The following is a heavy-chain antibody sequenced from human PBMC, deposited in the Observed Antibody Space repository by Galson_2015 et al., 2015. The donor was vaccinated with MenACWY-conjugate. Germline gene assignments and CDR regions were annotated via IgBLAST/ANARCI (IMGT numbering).Heavy chain of an antibody. Sequence: ALRLGCEASGVSVGSFWMYWVRHAPVKGRVWVAHISRDGSSTSYAASVKGRCTISRDNAEISLYLQMISLRDELTAVYYSANSMTILDIWGQGTLVTVSS. CDR1: GVSVGSFW. V-gene: IGHV3-74*01. D-gene: IGHD2-21*01. CDR3: ANSMTILDI. J-gene: IGHJ4*02. CDR2: ISRDGSST.